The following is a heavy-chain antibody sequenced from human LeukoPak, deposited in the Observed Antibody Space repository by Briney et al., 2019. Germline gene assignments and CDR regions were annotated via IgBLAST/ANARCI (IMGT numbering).Heavy chain of an antibody. CDR1: GYTFTKYQ. CDR2: MNHNSGNT. D-gene: IGHD6-13*01. J-gene: IGHJ4*02. Sequence: ASVNVSCKASGYTFTKYQINWVRPPTGQGLAGMGWMNHNSGNTGYPQKFQGRVTMTRNTSISTAYMTLSSLRADGTAGHYCPRGRYIAAAGSGFDCWGQGTLVTVSS. V-gene: IGHV1-8*01. CDR3: PRGRYIAAAGSGFDC.